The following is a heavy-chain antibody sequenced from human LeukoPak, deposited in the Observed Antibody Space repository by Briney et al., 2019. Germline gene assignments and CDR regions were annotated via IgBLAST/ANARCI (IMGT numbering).Heavy chain of an antibody. V-gene: IGHV3-53*01. CDR1: GFTVSSNY. D-gene: IGHD3-3*01. Sequence: QPGGSLRLSCAASGFTVSSNYMSWVRQAPGKGLEWVSVIYSGGSTYYADSVKGRFTISRDNSKNTLYLQMNSLRAEDTAVYYCARDGYYDFWSGLGPPDYWGQGTLVTVSS. CDR2: IYSGGST. J-gene: IGHJ4*02. CDR3: ARDGYYDFWSGLGPPDY.